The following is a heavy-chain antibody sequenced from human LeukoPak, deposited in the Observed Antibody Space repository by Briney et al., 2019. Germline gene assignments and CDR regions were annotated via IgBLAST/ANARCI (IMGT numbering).Heavy chain of an antibody. CDR3: ARGVRGVKYYYYYYYMDV. V-gene: IGHV4-34*01. Sequence: SETLSLTCAVYGGSFSGYYWSWIRQPPGKGLEWIGEINHSGSTNYNPSLKSRVTISVDTSKNQFSLKRSSVTAADTAVYYCARGVRGVKYYYYYYYMDVWGKGTTVTIS. J-gene: IGHJ6*03. CDR2: INHSGST. D-gene: IGHD3-10*01. CDR1: GGSFSGYY.